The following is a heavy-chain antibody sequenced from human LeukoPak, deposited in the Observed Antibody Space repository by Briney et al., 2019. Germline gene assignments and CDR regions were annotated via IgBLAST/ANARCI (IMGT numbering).Heavy chain of an antibody. Sequence: ASVKVSCKASGYTFIGYYMHWVRQAPGQGLEWMGWIYPYSGATNYAQRLQGRVTMTRDTSISTAYMELSGLRSDDTAVYYCARDGHSSGFDIWGQGTMVTVSS. J-gene: IGHJ3*02. CDR1: GYTFIGYY. D-gene: IGHD6-25*01. CDR2: IYPYSGAT. CDR3: ARDGHSSGFDI. V-gene: IGHV1-2*02.